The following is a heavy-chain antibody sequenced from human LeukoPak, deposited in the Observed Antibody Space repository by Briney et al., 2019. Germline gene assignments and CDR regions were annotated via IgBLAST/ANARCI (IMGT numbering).Heavy chain of an antibody. V-gene: IGHV3-66*01. J-gene: IGHJ4*02. D-gene: IGHD6-13*01. CDR3: ATSIAAAGTSGGY. CDR1: GFTVSSNY. CDR2: IYSGGST. Sequence: GGSLRLSCAASGFTVSSNYMSWVRQAPGKGLEWVSVIYSGGSTYYADSVKGRFTISRDNSKNTLYLQMNSLRAEDTAVYYCATSIAAAGTSGGYWGQGTLVTVSS.